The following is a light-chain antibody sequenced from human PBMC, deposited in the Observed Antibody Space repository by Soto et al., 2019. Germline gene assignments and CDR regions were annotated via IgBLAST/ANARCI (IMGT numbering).Light chain of an antibody. CDR3: QTWGTGIRV. Sequence: QPVLTQSPSASASLGASVKLTCTLSSGHSSHAIAWHQQQLEKGPRYLMKLNSDGSHSKGDGIPDRFSGSSSGAERYLTISSLQSEDEADYYCQTWGTGIRVFGGGTQLTVL. CDR1: SGHSSHA. V-gene: IGLV4-69*01. J-gene: IGLJ2*01. CDR2: LNSDGSH.